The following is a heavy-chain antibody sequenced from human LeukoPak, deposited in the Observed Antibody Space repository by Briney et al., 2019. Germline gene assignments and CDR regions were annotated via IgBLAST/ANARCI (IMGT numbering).Heavy chain of an antibody. V-gene: IGHV1-69*13. CDR3: AREGWGSGKVVYFDY. Sequence: ASVKVSCKASGGTFSSYAISWVRQAPGQGLEWMGGIIPIFGTANYAQKFQGRVTITADESTSTVYMELSSLRSEDTAVYYCAREGWGSGKVVYFDYWGQGTLVTVSS. J-gene: IGHJ4*02. CDR2: IIPIFGTA. D-gene: IGHD3-10*01. CDR1: GGTFSSYA.